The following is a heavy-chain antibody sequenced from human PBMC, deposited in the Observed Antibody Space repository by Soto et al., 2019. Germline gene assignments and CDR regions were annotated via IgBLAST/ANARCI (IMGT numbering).Heavy chain of an antibody. D-gene: IGHD5-12*01. CDR2: ISGSSSGS. Sequence: GGSLRLSCAASGFTFSSYGMSWVRQAPGKGLEWVSTISGSSSGSNYADSVKGRFTISRDNSENTLYLQMNSLRAEDTAVYYCAKLISVYHSRAYWGQGTLVTVSS. V-gene: IGHV3-23*01. CDR3: AKLISVYHSRAY. J-gene: IGHJ4*02. CDR1: GFTFSSYG.